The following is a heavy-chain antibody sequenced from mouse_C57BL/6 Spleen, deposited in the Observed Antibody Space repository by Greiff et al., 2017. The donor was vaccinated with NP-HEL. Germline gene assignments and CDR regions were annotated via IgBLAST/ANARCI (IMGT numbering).Heavy chain of an antibody. D-gene: IGHD1-1*01. Sequence: QVQLKQSGAELVMPGASVKLSCKASGYTFTSYWMHWVKQRPGQGLEWIGEIDPSDSYTNYNQKFKGKSTLTVDKSSSTAYMQLSSLTSEDSAVYYCARLRSDAMDYWGQGTAVTVSS. V-gene: IGHV1-69*01. J-gene: IGHJ4*01. CDR1: GYTFTSYW. CDR3: ARLRSDAMDY. CDR2: IDPSDSYT.